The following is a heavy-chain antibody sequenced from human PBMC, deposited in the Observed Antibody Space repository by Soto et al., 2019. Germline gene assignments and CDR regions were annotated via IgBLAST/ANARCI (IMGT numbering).Heavy chain of an antibody. CDR1: GGTFSSYA. Sequence: SVKVSCKASGGTFSSYAISWVRQAPGQGLEWMGGIIPIFGTANYAQKFQGRVTITADESTSTAYMELSSLRSEETAVYYCARAYYYGSGSRGPLDYWGQGTLVTVSS. CDR3: ARAYYYGSGSRGPLDY. J-gene: IGHJ4*02. V-gene: IGHV1-69*13. D-gene: IGHD3-10*01. CDR2: IIPIFGTA.